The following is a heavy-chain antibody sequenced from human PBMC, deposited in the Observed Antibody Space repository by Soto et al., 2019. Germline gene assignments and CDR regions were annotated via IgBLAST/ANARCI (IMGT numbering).Heavy chain of an antibody. D-gene: IGHD1-1*01. CDR3: ARDHPTKLERPNLFGY. Sequence: EVQLVESGGGLVKPGGSLRLSCAASGFTFSSYSMNWVRQAPGKGLEWVSSISSSSSYIYYADSVKGRFTIPRDNAKNSLYPQMNSLRAEDTAVYYCARDHPTKLERPNLFGYWGQGTMVTVSS. CDR2: ISSSSSYI. V-gene: IGHV3-21*01. J-gene: IGHJ4*02. CDR1: GFTFSSYS.